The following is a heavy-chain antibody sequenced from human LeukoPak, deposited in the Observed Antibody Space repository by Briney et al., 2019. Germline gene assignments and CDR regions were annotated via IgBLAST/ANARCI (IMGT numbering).Heavy chain of an antibody. Sequence: SGGSLRLSCAASGFTFSSYSMNWVRQAPGKGLEWVSSISSSSSYIYYADSVKGRFTISRDNAKNSLYLQMNSLRAEDTAVYYCARFPYYDSSGSTSDYWGQGTLVTVSS. J-gene: IGHJ4*02. CDR1: GFTFSSYS. CDR3: ARFPYYDSSGSTSDY. V-gene: IGHV3-21*01. D-gene: IGHD3-22*01. CDR2: ISSSSSYI.